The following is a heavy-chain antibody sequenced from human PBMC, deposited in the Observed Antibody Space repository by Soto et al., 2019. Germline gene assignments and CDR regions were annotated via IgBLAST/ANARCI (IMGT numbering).Heavy chain of an antibody. CDR1: GDTFSSYA. CDR3: ARVGPAHYYDSSGYYSPLDY. J-gene: IGHJ4*02. Sequence: QVQLVQSGAEVKKPGSSVKVSCKASGDTFSSYAINWVRQAPGQGLEWMGGIIPMFGTAKYAQKFKGRVTINAGERTSTVYMELSSLRSEDTAVYYCARVGPAHYYDSSGYYSPLDYWGQGTLVTVSS. D-gene: IGHD3-22*01. CDR2: IIPMFGTA. V-gene: IGHV1-69*01.